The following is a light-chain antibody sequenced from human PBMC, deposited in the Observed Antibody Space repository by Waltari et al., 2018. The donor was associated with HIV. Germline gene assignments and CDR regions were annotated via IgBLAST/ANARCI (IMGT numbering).Light chain of an antibody. Sequence: EIVMTQSPASLSVSPGERATLSCRASQNVIRNLAWYQQKPGQVSRLLIYGAYTRASGIPARFSGSGSGTEFTLTISSLQSEDFAVYFCQQYNDWPLTFGGGTKVEI. V-gene: IGKV3-15*01. CDR1: QNVIRN. CDR3: QQYNDWPLT. J-gene: IGKJ4*01. CDR2: GAY.